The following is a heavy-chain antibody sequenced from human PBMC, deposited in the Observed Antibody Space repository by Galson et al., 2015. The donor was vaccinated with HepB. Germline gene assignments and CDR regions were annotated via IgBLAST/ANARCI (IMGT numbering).Heavy chain of an antibody. V-gene: IGHV3-33*01. CDR2: IWYDGSNK. Sequence: SLRLSCAASGFTFSSYGMHWVRQAPGRGLEWVAVIWYDGSNKYYADSVKGRFTISRDNSKNTLYLQMNSLRAEDTAVYYCARDLTWFGELFRYYYYGMDVWGQGTTVTVSS. CDR1: GFTFSSYG. J-gene: IGHJ6*02. D-gene: IGHD3-10*01. CDR3: ARDLTWFGELFRYYYYGMDV.